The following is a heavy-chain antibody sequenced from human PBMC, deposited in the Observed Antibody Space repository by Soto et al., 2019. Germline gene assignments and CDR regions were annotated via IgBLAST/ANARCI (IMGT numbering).Heavy chain of an antibody. Sequence: GGSLRLSCAASGFTFSTYSMNWVRQAPGKGLEWVSSISGSSNYIYYADSMKGRFTISRDNAKNSLYLQMNSLRAEDTAVYYCARDLVIAAAGTELSDYWCQGT. D-gene: IGHD6-13*01. V-gene: IGHV3-21*01. CDR3: ARDLVIAAAGTELSDY. CDR2: ISGSSNYI. CDR1: GFTFSTYS. J-gene: IGHJ4*02.